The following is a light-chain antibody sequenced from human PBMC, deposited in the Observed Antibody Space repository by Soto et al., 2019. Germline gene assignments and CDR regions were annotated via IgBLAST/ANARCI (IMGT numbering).Light chain of an antibody. J-gene: IGKJ1*01. CDR2: GAS. CDR1: QSVSSSY. CDR3: QQNGSPHET. Sequence: EIVLTQSPGTLSLSPGERATLSCRASQSVSSSYLAWYQQKPGQAPRLLIYGASSRATGIPDRFSGSGSGTEFALTMSRLEPEECAMYCWQQNGSPHETFGQGNKVEI. V-gene: IGKV3-20*01.